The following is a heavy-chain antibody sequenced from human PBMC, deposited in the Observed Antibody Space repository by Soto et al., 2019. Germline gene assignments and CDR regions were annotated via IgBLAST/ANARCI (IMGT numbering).Heavy chain of an antibody. CDR1: GFTFSRYW. Sequence: EVRLVESGGDLVQPGGFLRLSCATSGFTFSRYWMHWVRQVPGKGLVWVSRINSDGRSISYSDSVKGRFTISRDNAKKTLYLQMNTRRVKATAVHYCARLTVETITSLAYWGQGTLVTVSS. V-gene: IGHV3-74*01. CDR3: ARLTVETITSLAY. J-gene: IGHJ4*02. D-gene: IGHD3-3*01. CDR2: INSDGRSI.